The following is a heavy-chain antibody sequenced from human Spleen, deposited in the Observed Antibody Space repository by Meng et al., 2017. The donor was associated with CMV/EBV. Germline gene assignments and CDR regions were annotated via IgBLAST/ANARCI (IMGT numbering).Heavy chain of an antibody. Sequence: GGSMRLSCASAGVSVSWNYMSWVRQAPGKGLEWVATIRYDGSNRYYADSVKGRITISRDNSRNTLYLEINRLSVDDTARYHSAKDVALRDLEGLGAMDVWSQGTTVTVSS. J-gene: IGHJ6*02. V-gene: IGHV3-33*03. CDR3: AKDVALRDLEGLGAMDV. CDR2: IRYDGSNR. D-gene: IGHD3-3*01. CDR1: GVSVSWNY.